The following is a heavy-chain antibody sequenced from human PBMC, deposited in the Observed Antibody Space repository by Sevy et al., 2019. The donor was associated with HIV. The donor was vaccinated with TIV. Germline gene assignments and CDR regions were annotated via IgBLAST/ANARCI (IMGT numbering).Heavy chain of an antibody. CDR3: AREGCSRPHDY. D-gene: IGHD2-8*01. V-gene: IGHV3-23*01. CDR2: LSFGCGKI. CDR1: GFAFYEYS. Sequence: VGSLRLSCAASGFAFYEYSMSWIRQAPGKGLEWVATLSFGCGKINYADSVKGRFTISRDNSKNSFYLQMGNLRVEDTALYYCAREGCSRPHDYWGQGTRVTVSS. J-gene: IGHJ4*02.